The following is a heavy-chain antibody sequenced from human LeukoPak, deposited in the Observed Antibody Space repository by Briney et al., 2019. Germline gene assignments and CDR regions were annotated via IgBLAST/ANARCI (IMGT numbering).Heavy chain of an antibody. V-gene: IGHV3-33*03. CDR2: IQYDGSNS. CDR1: GFTFSTSA. D-gene: IGHD2-15*01. CDR3: AKDVGSNSLYNWFDP. Sequence: GGSLRLSCTASGFTFSTSAMHWVRQAPGKGLEWVAAIQYDGSNSFYLDSVRGRFTISRDNSKNTLFLQMNSLRGDDTAVYHCAKDVGSNSLYNWFDPWGQGTLVTVSS. J-gene: IGHJ5*02.